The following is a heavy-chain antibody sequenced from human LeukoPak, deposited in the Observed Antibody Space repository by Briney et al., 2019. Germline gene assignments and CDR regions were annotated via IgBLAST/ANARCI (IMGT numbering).Heavy chain of an antibody. D-gene: IGHD2-2*01. J-gene: IGHJ6*02. CDR3: AKSVVPAVPGYNYYGMDV. CDR1: AFTFNSHA. Sequence: PGRSLRLSCAASAFTFNSHAMHWVCQAPGKGLEWVALITYDGSNKYYADSVKGRFTISRDNSKNTLYLQMNSLRAEDTAVYYCAKSVVPAVPGYNYYGMDVWGQGTTVTVSS. V-gene: IGHV3-30*18. CDR2: ITYDGSNK.